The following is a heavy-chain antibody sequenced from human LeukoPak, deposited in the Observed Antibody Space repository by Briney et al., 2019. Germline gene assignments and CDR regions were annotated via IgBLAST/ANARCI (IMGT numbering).Heavy chain of an antibody. Sequence: PGRSLRLSCAVSGFTFSNYDMHWVRQAPGKGLEWVSAITGSGGSTYYADSVKGRFTISRDNSKNTLYLQMNSLRADDTAVYYCAKGKDCWGQGTLVTVSS. J-gene: IGHJ4*02. CDR1: GFTFSNYD. CDR2: ITGSGGST. V-gene: IGHV3-23*01. CDR3: AKGKDC.